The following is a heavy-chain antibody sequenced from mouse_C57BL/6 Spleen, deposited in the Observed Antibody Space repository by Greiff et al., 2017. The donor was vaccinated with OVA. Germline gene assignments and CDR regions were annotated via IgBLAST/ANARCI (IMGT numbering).Heavy chain of an antibody. CDR2: INPNNGGT. CDR1: GYTFTDYY. V-gene: IGHV1-26*01. J-gene: IGHJ2*01. Sequence: EVQLQQSGPELVKPGASVKISCKASGYTFTDYYMNWVKQSHGKSLEWIGDINPNNGGTSYNQKFKGKATLTVDKSSSTAYMELRSLTSEDSAVYYCAQGDAEYYFDYWGKGTTLTVSS. D-gene: IGHD3-3*01. CDR3: AQGDAEYYFDY.